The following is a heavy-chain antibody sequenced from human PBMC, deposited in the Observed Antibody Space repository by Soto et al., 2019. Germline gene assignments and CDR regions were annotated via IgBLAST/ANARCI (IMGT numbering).Heavy chain of an antibody. CDR3: ARDGTPDDGSGSYYYYYYGMDV. J-gene: IGHJ6*02. D-gene: IGHD3-10*01. V-gene: IGHV3-48*02. Sequence: EVQLVESGGGLVQPGGSLRLSCAASGFTFSSYSMNWVRQAPGKGLEWVSYISSSSSTIYYADSVKGRFTISRDNAKNSLYLQMNSLRDEDTAVYYCARDGTPDDGSGSYYYYYYGMDVWGQGTTVTVSS. CDR1: GFTFSSYS. CDR2: ISSSSSTI.